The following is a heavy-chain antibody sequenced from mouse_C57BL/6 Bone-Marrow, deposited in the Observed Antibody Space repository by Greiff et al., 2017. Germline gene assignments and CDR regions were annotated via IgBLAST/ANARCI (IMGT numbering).Heavy chain of an antibody. CDR1: GYTFTSYW. J-gene: IGHJ1*03. CDR3: ARSSSTVVATDWYFDV. CDR2: IHPNSGSI. D-gene: IGHD1-1*01. Sequence: QVQLQQPGAELVKPGASVKLSCKASGYTFTSYWMHWVKQRPGQGLEWIGMIHPNSGSINYNEKFKSKATLTVDKSSSTAYMQLSSLTSEDSAVYYCARSSSTVVATDWYFDVWGTGTTVTVSS. V-gene: IGHV1-64*01.